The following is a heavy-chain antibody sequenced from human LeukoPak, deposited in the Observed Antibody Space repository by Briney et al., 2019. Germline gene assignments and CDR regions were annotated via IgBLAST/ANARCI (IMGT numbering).Heavy chain of an antibody. D-gene: IGHD5-18*01. Sequence: GALRLSCAASGFTFSSYGMHWVRQAPAKGLEWVAVIWYAGSNKYYADSVKGRFTISRDNSKNTLYPQMSSLRAEDTAVYYCAKEDGYNYDFWGQGTLVTVSS. CDR2: IWYAGSNK. CDR1: GFTFSSYG. CDR3: AKEDGYNYDF. J-gene: IGHJ4*02. V-gene: IGHV3-30*02.